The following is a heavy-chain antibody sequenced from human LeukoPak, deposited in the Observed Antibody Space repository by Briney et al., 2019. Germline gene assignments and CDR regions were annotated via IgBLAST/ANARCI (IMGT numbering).Heavy chain of an antibody. D-gene: IGHD6-19*01. CDR2: IKQDGSEK. V-gene: IGHV3-7*01. Sequence: GGSLRLSCAASGFAFSSYWMSWVRQAPGKGLEWVANIKQDGSEKYYVDSVKGRFTISRDDPKNTLYLQMNSLRVEDTAVYYCVRDGGSGVDYWGQGTLVTVSS. J-gene: IGHJ4*02. CDR1: GFAFSSYW. CDR3: VRDGGSGVDY.